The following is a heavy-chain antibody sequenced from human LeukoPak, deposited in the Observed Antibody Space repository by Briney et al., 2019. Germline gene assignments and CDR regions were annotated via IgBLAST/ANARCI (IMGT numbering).Heavy chain of an antibody. CDR1: GGTFSSYA. Sequence: SVKVSCKASGGTFSSYAISWVRQAPGQGLEWMGGIIPIFGTANYAQKFQGRVTITTDESTSTAYMELSSLRSEDTAVYYCARDLAVAGTGGAFDIWGQGTMVTVSS. CDR2: IIPIFGTA. V-gene: IGHV1-69*05. CDR3: ARDLAVAGTGGAFDI. J-gene: IGHJ3*02. D-gene: IGHD6-19*01.